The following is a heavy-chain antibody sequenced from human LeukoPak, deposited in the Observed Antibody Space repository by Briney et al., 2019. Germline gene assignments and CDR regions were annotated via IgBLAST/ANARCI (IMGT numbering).Heavy chain of an antibody. D-gene: IGHD6-6*01. J-gene: IGHJ6*03. V-gene: IGHV4-4*07. CDR2: IYTSGST. CDR1: GGSICSYY. CDR3: ARDRGSSSSRVLGWYYYYMDV. Sequence: SETLSLTCTVSGGSICSYYWSWIRQPAGKGLEWIGRIYTSGSTNYNPSLKSRVTMSVDTSKNQFSLKLSSVTAADTAVYYCARDRGSSSSRVLGWYYYYMDVWGKGTTVTVSS.